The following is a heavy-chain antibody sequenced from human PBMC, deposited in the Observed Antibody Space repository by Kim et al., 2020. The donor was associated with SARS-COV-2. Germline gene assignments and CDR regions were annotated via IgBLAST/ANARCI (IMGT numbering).Heavy chain of an antibody. V-gene: IGHV1-69*01. Sequence: AQKFQGRVTITADESTRTAYMELSSLRSEDTAVYYCARVGPYDSSGYYPDYWGQGTLVTVSS. CDR3: ARVGPYDSSGYYPDY. D-gene: IGHD3-22*01. J-gene: IGHJ4*02.